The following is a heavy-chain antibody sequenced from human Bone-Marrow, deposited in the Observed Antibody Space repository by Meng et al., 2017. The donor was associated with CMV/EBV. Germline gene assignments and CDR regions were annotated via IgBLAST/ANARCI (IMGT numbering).Heavy chain of an antibody. V-gene: IGHV1-8*01. Sequence: ASVKVACKASGYTFTSYDINWVRQATGQGLEWMGWMNPNSGNTGYAQKFQGRVTMTSNTSISTAYMELSSLRSEGTAVYYCASAGAGGYAFDIWGQGTMVTVSS. CDR3: ASAGAGGYAFDI. D-gene: IGHD1-26*01. CDR2: MNPNSGNT. J-gene: IGHJ3*02. CDR1: GYTFTSYD.